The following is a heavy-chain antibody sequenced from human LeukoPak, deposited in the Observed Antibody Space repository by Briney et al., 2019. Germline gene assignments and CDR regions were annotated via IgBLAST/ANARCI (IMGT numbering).Heavy chain of an antibody. CDR2: INQDGSEK. CDR1: GFTFSSFW. V-gene: IGHV3-7*05. J-gene: IGHJ4*02. D-gene: IGHD1-26*01. Sequence: GGCLRLSCAASGFTFSSFWMSWARQAPGKGLEWVANINQDGSEKYYLDSVRGRFTISRDNAKNSLYLQMNSLRPEDTAVYYCARLVETLGYWGQGTLVTVSS. CDR3: ARLVETLGY.